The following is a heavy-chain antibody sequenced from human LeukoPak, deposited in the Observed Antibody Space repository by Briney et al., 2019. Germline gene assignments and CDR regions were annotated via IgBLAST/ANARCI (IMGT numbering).Heavy chain of an antibody. J-gene: IGHJ5*02. D-gene: IGHD6-13*01. CDR1: GFTFSGSA. Sequence: GGSLKLSCAASGFTFSGSAMHWVRQASGKGLEWVGRIRSKANSYATAYAASVKGRFTISRDDSKNTAYLQMNSLKTEDTAVYYCTRPPTYGSSWYDYEFDPWGQGTLVTVSS. CDR2: IRSKANSYAT. CDR3: TRPPTYGSSWYDYEFDP. V-gene: IGHV3-73*01.